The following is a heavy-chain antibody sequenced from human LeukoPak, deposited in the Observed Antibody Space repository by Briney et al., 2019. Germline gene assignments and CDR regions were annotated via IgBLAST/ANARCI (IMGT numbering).Heavy chain of an antibody. D-gene: IGHD6-13*01. CDR3: AKDKAAAAYYYYGMDV. CDR2: IYSVGST. J-gene: IGHJ6*02. Sequence: GGSLRLSCAASGFTVSSNYMSWVRQAPGKGLEWVSIIYSVGSTYYADSVKGRFTISRDNSKNTLYLQMNSLRAEDTAVYYCAKDKAAAAYYYYGMDVWGQGTTVTVSS. V-gene: IGHV3-66*01. CDR1: GFTVSSNY.